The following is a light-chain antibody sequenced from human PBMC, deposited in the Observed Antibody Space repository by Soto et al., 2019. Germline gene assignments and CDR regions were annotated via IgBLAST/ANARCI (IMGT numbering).Light chain of an antibody. Sequence: SYELTQPLSVSVALGQTARITCGGNNIGSKNVHWYQQKPGQAPVLDIYRDSNRPSGIPERFSGSNSGNTATLTISRAQAGDEADYYCQVWDSSTVVFGGGTKLTVL. CDR1: NIGSKN. CDR2: RDS. J-gene: IGLJ2*01. V-gene: IGLV3-9*01. CDR3: QVWDSSTVV.